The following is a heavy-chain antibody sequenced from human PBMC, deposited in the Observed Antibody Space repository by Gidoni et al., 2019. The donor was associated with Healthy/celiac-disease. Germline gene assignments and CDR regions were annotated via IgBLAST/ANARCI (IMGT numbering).Heavy chain of an antibody. Sequence: QLQLQESGPGLVKPSETLSLTCTVSGGSISSSSYYWGGIRQPPGKGLEWIGSIYYSGSTYYNPSLKSRVTISVDTAKNQFSLKLSSVTAADTAVYYCARLGEGFYPLDYWGQGTLVTVSS. D-gene: IGHD3-10*01. CDR2: IYYSGST. V-gene: IGHV4-39*01. J-gene: IGHJ4*02. CDR3: ARLGEGFYPLDY. CDR1: GGSISSSSYY.